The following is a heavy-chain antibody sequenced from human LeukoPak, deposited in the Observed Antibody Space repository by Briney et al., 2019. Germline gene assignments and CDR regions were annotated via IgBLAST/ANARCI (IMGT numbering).Heavy chain of an antibody. V-gene: IGHV1-2*02. CDR2: INPNNGET. Sequence: ASVKVSCKASGYSLTDYYLHWVRQAPGQRLEWMGWINPNNGETKFAQKFQARVTLTGDTAITTAYMTLSRLRFDDTAFYYCARGPLEYCSGGTCYSGRNWLDPWGQGTLVTVSS. CDR3: ARGPLEYCSGGTCYSGRNWLDP. CDR1: GYSLTDYY. J-gene: IGHJ5*02. D-gene: IGHD2-15*01.